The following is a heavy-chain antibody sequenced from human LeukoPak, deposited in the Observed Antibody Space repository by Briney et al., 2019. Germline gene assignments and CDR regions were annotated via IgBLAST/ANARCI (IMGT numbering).Heavy chain of an antibody. CDR3: AAFHDYGDH. V-gene: IGHV4-34*01. CDR2: INHSGTT. Sequence: SETLSLTCAVYGGSFSGYYWNWIRQPPGKGLEWIGEINHSGTTNYNPSLKSRVTISLDTSKNHFSLRLSSVTAADTAVYYCAAFHDYGDHWGQGTLVTVSS. CDR1: GGSFSGYY. J-gene: IGHJ4*02.